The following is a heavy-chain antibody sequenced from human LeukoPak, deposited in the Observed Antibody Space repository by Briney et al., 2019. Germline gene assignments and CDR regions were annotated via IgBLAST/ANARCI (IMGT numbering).Heavy chain of an antibody. CDR2: INSDEGTT. J-gene: IGHJ4*02. CDR1: GFIFSSYG. D-gene: IGHD1-26*01. Sequence: GGSLRLSCAASGFIFSSYGMSWVRQAPGKGLVWVSRINSDEGTTNYADSVKGRFTTSRDNAKNTLFLQMNSLRAEDTAVYYCARDKIVGATFFDFWGQGTLVTVSS. CDR3: ARDKIVGATFFDF. V-gene: IGHV3-74*01.